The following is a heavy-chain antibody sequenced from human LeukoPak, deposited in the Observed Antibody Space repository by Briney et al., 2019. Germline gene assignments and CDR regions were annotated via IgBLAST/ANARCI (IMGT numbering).Heavy chain of an antibody. V-gene: IGHV3-64*02. J-gene: IGHJ4*02. CDR1: GFTFSSYA. Sequence: GGSLRLSCAASGFTFSSYAMHWVRQAPGKGLEYVSGISTNGGSTYYADSVKGRFTISRDNSKNSLYLQMNSLRAEDTAVYYCARDSLLWFGERDYWGQGTLVTVSS. CDR2: ISTNGGST. D-gene: IGHD3-10*01. CDR3: ARDSLLWFGERDY.